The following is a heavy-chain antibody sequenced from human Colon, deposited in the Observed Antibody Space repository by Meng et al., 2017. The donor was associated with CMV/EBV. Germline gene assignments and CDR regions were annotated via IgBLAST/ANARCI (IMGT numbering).Heavy chain of an antibody. Sequence: GESLKISCPAPGFIFSSYAMHWVRQAPGTGLEWVAAISYDGRNKYHADSVKGRFTISRDNSKNTLYLQMDSLRVEDTAIYYCARPWFGAQYYSFSMAVWGQGTTVTVSS. D-gene: IGHD3-10*01. V-gene: IGHV3-30*04. CDR1: GFIFSSYA. CDR3: ARPWFGAQYYSFSMAV. J-gene: IGHJ6*02. CDR2: ISYDGRNK.